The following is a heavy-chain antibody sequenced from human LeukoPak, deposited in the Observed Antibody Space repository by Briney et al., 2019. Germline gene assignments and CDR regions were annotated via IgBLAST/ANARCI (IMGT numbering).Heavy chain of an antibody. CDR2: MNPYNGNT. Sequence: ASVKVSCKASGYTFTSYDINWVRQATGQGLEWMGWMNPYNGNTGYAQKFEGRVILTRDTSISTAYLELSSLTSEGTAVYYCARAAVNLHPNHYYYMDVWGKGTTVTVS. V-gene: IGHV1-8*01. CDR3: ARAAVNLHPNHYYYMDV. J-gene: IGHJ6*03. CDR1: GYTFTSYD.